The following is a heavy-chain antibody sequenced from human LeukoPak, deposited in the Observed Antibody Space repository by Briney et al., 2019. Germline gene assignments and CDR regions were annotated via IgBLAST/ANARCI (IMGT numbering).Heavy chain of an antibody. J-gene: IGHJ3*02. Sequence: GASVKVSCKASGGTFSSYAISWVRQAPGQGLEWMGWISAYNGNTNYAQKLQGRVTMTTDTSTSTAYMELRSLRSDDTAVYYCAREGLIVATTAHHDAFDIWGQGTMVTVSS. CDR2: ISAYNGNT. D-gene: IGHD5-12*01. CDR3: AREGLIVATTAHHDAFDI. V-gene: IGHV1-18*01. CDR1: GGTFSSYA.